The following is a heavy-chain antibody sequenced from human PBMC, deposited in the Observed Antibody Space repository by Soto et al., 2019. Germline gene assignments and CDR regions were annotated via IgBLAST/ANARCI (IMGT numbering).Heavy chain of an antibody. V-gene: IGHV3-23*01. CDR1: GFTFSSYA. J-gene: IGHJ4*02. D-gene: IGHD3-3*01. Sequence: EVQLLESGGGLVQPGGSLRLSCAASGFTFSSYAMSWVRQAPGKGLEWVSAISGSGGSTYYADSVKGGFTISRDNSKNTLYLQMNSLRAEDTAVYYCAKAGDCWSGYYLLDYWGQGTLFTVSS. CDR3: AKAGDCWSGYYLLDY. CDR2: ISGSGGST.